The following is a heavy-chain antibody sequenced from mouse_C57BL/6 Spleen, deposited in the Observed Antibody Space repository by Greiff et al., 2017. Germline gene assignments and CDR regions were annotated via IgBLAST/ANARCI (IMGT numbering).Heavy chain of an antibody. Sequence: QVQLQQPGTELVKPGASVKLSCKASGYTFTSYWLHWVKQRPGLGLEWIGNINPSNGGTNYNEKFKSTATLPVDKSTRAAYMQISSLTSEDSAFYYCARFYYGSSYAIDYWGQGTSVTVSS. J-gene: IGHJ4*01. CDR1: GYTFTSYW. CDR3: ARFYYGSSYAIDY. D-gene: IGHD1-1*01. V-gene: IGHV1-53*01. CDR2: INPSNGGT.